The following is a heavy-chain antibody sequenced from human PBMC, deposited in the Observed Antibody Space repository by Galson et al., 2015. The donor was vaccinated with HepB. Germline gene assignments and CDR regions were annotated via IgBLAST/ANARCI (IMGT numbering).Heavy chain of an antibody. CDR2: IYPSDSDT. J-gene: IGHJ5*02. V-gene: IGHV5-51*01. Sequence: QSGAEVKKPGESLKISCKGSGYSFTSWWIGWVRQMPGKGLEWMGIIYPSDSDTRYNPPFQGQVTISADKSINTAYLEWISLKASDTAVYYCARAFSLSSSWFDPWGQGTRVTVSS. CDR3: ARAFSLSSSWFDP. D-gene: IGHD6-6*01. CDR1: GYSFTSWW.